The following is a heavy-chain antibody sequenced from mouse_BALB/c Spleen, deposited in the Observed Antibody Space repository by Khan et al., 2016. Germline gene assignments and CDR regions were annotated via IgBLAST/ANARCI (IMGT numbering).Heavy chain of an antibody. D-gene: IGHD2-4*01. CDR2: IWGDGST. V-gene: IGHV2-6-7*01. Sequence: QVKLEESGPGLVAPSQSLSITCIVSGFSISGFAVNWVRQPPGKGLEWLGVIWGDGSTAYDSAVKCRLSISKDDSKSRVYLKMNSLQTDDTARYYCASYYDYDAWFAYWGQGTLVTVSA. J-gene: IGHJ3*01. CDR1: GFSISGFA. CDR3: ASYYDYDAWFAY.